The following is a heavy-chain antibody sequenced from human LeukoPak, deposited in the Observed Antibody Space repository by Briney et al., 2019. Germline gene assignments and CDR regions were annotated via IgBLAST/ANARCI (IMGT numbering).Heavy chain of an antibody. J-gene: IGHJ4*02. D-gene: IGHD5-12*01. CDR3: AKDVGHSGYGTRHSDY. V-gene: IGHV3-23*01. CDR1: GFTFSSYA. Sequence: PGGSLRLSCAASGFTFSSYAMSWVRQAPGKGLEWVSAISGSGGSTYYAGSVKGRFTISRDNTKTKLSLHMNSLRAEDTAVYYCAKDVGHSGYGTRHSDYWGQGTLDTVSS. CDR2: ISGSGGST.